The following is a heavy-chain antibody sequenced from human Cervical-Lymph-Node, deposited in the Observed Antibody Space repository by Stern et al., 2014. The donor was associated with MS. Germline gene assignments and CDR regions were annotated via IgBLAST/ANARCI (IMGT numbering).Heavy chain of an antibody. D-gene: IGHD3-16*01. CDR1: GGSFSSYP. V-gene: IGHV1-69*01. CDR2: IIPVFDIA. Sequence: QVQLVQSGAEVKKSGSSGKVSCKASGGSFSSYPITWVRQAPGQGLEWMGGIIPVFDIANYAQKFQGRVTITADESTTTAYMELSSLRSDDTAVYYCARSPRTFGGVAYTFDIWGQGTMVTVSS. CDR3: ARSPRTFGGVAYTFDI. J-gene: IGHJ3*02.